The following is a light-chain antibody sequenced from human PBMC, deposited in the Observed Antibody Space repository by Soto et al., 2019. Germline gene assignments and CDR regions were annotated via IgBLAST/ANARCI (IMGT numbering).Light chain of an antibody. CDR3: QQYNNWSS. Sequence: EVVMTQSPATLSVSPGERATLSCRASQTVSRNLAWYQQRPGQAPRLLIYDISNRATGVSARFSGSGSETEFTLTISSLQSEDFAVYFCQQYNNWSSFGQGTRLEIK. J-gene: IGKJ5*01. CDR2: DIS. CDR1: QTVSRN. V-gene: IGKV3-15*01.